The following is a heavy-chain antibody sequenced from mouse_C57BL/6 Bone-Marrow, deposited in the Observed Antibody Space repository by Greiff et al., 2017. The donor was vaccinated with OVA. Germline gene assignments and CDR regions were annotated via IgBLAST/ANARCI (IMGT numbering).Heavy chain of an antibody. D-gene: IGHD1-1*01. V-gene: IGHV3-5*01. J-gene: IGHJ2*01. CDR1: GISITTGNYR. CDR2: IYYSGTI. Sequence: VQLQQSGPGLVKPSQTVFLTCTVTGISITTGNYRWSWIRQFPGNKLEWIGYIYYSGTITYNPSLTSRTTITRDTPKNQFFLEMNSLTAEDTATYYCARVDYGSSSPWYFDYWGQGTTLTVSS. CDR3: ARVDYGSSSPWYFDY.